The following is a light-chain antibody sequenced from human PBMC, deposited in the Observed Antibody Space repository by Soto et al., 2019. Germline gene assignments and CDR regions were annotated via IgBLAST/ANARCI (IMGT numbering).Light chain of an antibody. CDR3: QQYNAYQWT. CDR2: KAS. J-gene: IGKJ1*01. V-gene: IGKV1-5*03. CDR1: QSISSW. Sequence: DIQMTQSPSTLSASVGDRVTITCRASQSISSWLAWYQQKPGKAPKLLIYKASTLESGVPSNFSGSGSGTEFSLTISSLQPEDFATYYCQQYNAYQWTFGQGTKVDIQ.